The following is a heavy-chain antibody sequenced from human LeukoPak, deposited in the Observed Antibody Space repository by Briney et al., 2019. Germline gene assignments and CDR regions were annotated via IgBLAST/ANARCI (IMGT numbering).Heavy chain of an antibody. J-gene: IGHJ4*02. CDR1: GYTFTSYG. CDR2: ISAYNGNT. D-gene: IGHD3-10*01. V-gene: IGHV1-18*03. CDR3: ARDRRSSGSYYNSH. Sequence: GASVKVSCKASGYTFTSYGISWVRQAPGQGPEWMGWISAYNGNTDYAQKLQGRVTMTTDTSTSTAYMELRSLRSDDMAVYYCARDRRSSGSYYNSHWGQGTLVTVSS.